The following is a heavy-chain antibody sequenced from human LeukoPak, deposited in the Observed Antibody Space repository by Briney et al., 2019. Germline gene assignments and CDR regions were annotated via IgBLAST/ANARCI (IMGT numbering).Heavy chain of an antibody. CDR3: ARGGDPSSSWYFLSWFDP. Sequence: EASVKVSCKASGGTFSSYAISWVRQAPGQGLEWMGGIIPIFGTANYAQKFQGRVTITTDESTSTAYMELSSLRSEDTAVYYCARGGDPSSSWYFLSWFDPWGQGTLVTVSS. J-gene: IGHJ5*02. V-gene: IGHV1-69*05. D-gene: IGHD6-13*01. CDR1: GGTFSSYA. CDR2: IIPIFGTA.